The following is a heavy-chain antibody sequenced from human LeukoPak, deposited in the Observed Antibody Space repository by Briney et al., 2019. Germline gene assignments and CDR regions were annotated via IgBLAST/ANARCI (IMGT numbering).Heavy chain of an antibody. V-gene: IGHV6-1*01. CDR3: AQGTGGLDY. D-gene: IGHD7-27*01. CDR1: GDSVSSKSAS. J-gene: IGHJ4*02. CDR2: TYSRSKLFN. Sequence: SQTLSLTCAISGDSVSSKSASWNWIRHSPSRGLEWLGRTYSRSKLFNDYAVSVKSRITINPDTSRNQFSLHLSSVTPDDTAVYYCAQGTGGLDYWGQGTLVTVSS.